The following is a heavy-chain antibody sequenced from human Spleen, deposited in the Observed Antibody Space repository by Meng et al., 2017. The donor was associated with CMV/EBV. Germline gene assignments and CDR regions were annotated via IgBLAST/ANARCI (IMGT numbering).Heavy chain of an antibody. CDR3: ARFTWTGYYLDY. CDR2: MNPNTGNR. Sequence: ASVKVSCKASGYTFTGYYMHWVRQAPGQGLEWMAWMNPNTGNRGFAQKFQGRVTLTKNTSISTAYMELSSLKSEDTAIYYCARFTWTGYYLDYWGQGTLVTVSS. D-gene: IGHD3/OR15-3a*01. CDR1: GYTFTGYY. J-gene: IGHJ4*02. V-gene: IGHV1-8*03.